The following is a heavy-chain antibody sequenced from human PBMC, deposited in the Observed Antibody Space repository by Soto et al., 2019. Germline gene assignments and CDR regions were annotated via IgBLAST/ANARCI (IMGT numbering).Heavy chain of an antibody. Sequence: ASVKVSCKASGYTFTSYYMHWVRQAPGQGLEWMGIINPSGGSTSYAQKFQGRVTMTRDTSTSTVYMELSSLRSEDTAVYYCARDSAGTTGFVGYFDYWGQGTLVTVSS. J-gene: IGHJ4*02. V-gene: IGHV1-46*03. CDR3: ARDSAGTTGFVGYFDY. CDR2: INPSGGST. D-gene: IGHD1-1*01. CDR1: GYTFTSYY.